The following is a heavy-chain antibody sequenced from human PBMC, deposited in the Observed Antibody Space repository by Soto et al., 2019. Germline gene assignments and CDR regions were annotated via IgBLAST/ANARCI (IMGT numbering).Heavy chain of an antibody. CDR2: ISATGGST. Sequence: EVQLLESGGDLVQPGGSLRLSCAASGFTFGIYAMTWVRQAPGKGLEWVSTISATGGSTFYADSVKSRFTISRDNSKNTLYLQMNSLRAEDTAIYYCAKDLSIYYYFDFWGQGTLVTVSS. J-gene: IGHJ4*02. V-gene: IGHV3-23*01. CDR1: GFTFGIYA. CDR3: AKDLSIYYYFDF. D-gene: IGHD1-26*01.